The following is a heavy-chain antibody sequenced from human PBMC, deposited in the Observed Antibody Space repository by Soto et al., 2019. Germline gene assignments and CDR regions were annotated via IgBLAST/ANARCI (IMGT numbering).Heavy chain of an antibody. CDR2: ISGTGSRI. V-gene: IGHV3-23*01. CDR3: AKGRGSGTDYFDY. D-gene: IGHD6-19*01. Sequence: GGSLRLSCAASGFTFSSYAMNWVRQAPGKGLEWVSSISGTGSRINYADSVKGRFTISXXXXXXTXYXQXXXLRAEDTAVDSCAKGRGSGTDYFDYWGQGTLVTVS. CDR1: GFTFSSYA. J-gene: IGHJ4*02.